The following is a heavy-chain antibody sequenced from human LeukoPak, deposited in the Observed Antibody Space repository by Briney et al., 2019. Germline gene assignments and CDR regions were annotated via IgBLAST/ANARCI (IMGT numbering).Heavy chain of an antibody. CDR1: GFTFSDYY. CDR3: ARGAYSKIDP. D-gene: IGHD4-11*01. J-gene: IGHJ5*02. V-gene: IGHV3-11*04. Sequence: GGSLRLSCAASGFTFSDYYMSWIRQAPGKGLEWVSYITNSVSTIYYADSVKGRFTISRHNAKNSLYLQMNSLRDEDTAVYYCARGAYSKIDPWGQGTLVTVSS. CDR2: ITNSVSTI.